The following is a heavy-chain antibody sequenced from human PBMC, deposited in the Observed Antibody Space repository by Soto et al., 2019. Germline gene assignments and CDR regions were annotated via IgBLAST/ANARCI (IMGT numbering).Heavy chain of an antibody. V-gene: IGHV3-11*01. CDR3: ARVSWREKYGTDV. CDR1: GFTFSDSY. Sequence: GGSLRLSCAASGFTFSDSYMSWIRQAPGKGLEWISYITFSGNTVYYADSLKGRFTISRDNAKNSLYLQMNRLRAEDTAVYYCARVSWREKYGTDVWGQGTTVTVSS. J-gene: IGHJ6*02. CDR2: ITFSGNTV.